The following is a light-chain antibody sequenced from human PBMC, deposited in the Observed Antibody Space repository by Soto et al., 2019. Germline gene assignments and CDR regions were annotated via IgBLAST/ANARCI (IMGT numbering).Light chain of an antibody. CDR1: QSISSY. Sequence: DIQMTQSPSSLSASVGDRVTITFRASQSISSYLNWYQQKPGKAPKLLIYAASSLQSGVPSRFSGSGSGTDFTLTISSLQPEDFATYYCQQSYSTPITFGQGTLLEVK. CDR2: AAS. V-gene: IGKV1-39*01. J-gene: IGKJ5*01. CDR3: QQSYSTPIT.